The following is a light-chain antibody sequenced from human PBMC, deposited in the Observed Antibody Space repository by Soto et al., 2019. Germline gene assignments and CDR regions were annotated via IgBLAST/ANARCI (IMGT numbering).Light chain of an antibody. J-gene: IGKJ4*01. CDR2: GAS. V-gene: IGKV1-12*01. CDR3: QQADSFPLT. CDR1: QDISTL. Sequence: DIQMTQSPSSVSASIGDTVTITCRASQDISTLLAWYQQKPAKAPKLLIYGASTLESGVPSRFSGRGSGTDFTLTISSLQPEDFATYFCQQADSFPLTFGGGTKVEMK.